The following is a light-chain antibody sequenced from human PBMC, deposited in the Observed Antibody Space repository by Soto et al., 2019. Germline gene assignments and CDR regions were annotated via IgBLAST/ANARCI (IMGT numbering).Light chain of an antibody. J-gene: IGLJ1*01. CDR1: SSDIGSYNY. V-gene: IGLV2-14*01. CDR3: SSYRRSSTYV. Sequence: QSALTQPASVSGSPGQSITISCTGTSSDIGSYNYVSWHQQHPGQAPRLMIYEVTHRASGVPDRFSASKSGNTASLTISGLQAGDEADYYCSSYRRSSTYVFGTGTKVT. CDR2: EVT.